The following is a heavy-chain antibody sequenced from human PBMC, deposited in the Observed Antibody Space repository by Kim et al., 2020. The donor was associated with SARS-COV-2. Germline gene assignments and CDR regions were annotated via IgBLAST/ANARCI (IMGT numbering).Heavy chain of an antibody. CDR3: A. V-gene: IGHV3-43*01. J-gene: IGHJ1*01. CDR2: INWDGRTV. Sequence: GGSLRLSCAASGFIFHDYSMYWVRQVPGKGLGWVSLINWDGRTVHYTDSVKGRFTISRDNGKNSLFLHMNSLRAEDRALYYCARGQ. CDR1: GFIFHDYS.